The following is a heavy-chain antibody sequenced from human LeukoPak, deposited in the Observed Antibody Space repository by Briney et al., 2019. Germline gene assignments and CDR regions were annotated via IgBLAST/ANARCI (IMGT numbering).Heavy chain of an antibody. CDR2: ISSSGSTT. D-gene: IGHD3-3*01. CDR3: AGSDYDLWSGSHRRYFDY. V-gene: IGHV3-11*01. CDR1: GFTFSDYY. Sequence: GGSLRLSCAASGFTFSDYYMSWVRQAPGKGLEWVSYISSSGSTTYYADSVKGRFTISRDNAKNTLYLQMNSLRAEDTPVYYCAGSDYDLWSGSHRRYFDYWGQGTLVTVSS. J-gene: IGHJ4*02.